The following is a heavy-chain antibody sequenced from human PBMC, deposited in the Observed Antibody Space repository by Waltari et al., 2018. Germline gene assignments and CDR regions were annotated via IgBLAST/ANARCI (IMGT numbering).Heavy chain of an antibody. CDR2: ISFDGSNK. V-gene: IGHV3-30-3*01. J-gene: IGHJ4*02. CDR3: ARDTVDSGYVGFYFDY. D-gene: IGHD5-12*01. Sequence: QVQLVESGGGVVQPGRSLRLSCAASGFTFRSYSMHGVRQAPGKGLEWVAVISFDGSNKYYADSVKGRFTISRDNSKNTLYLQMNSLRAEDTAVYYCARDTVDSGYVGFYFDYWGQGTLVTVSS. CDR1: GFTFRSYS.